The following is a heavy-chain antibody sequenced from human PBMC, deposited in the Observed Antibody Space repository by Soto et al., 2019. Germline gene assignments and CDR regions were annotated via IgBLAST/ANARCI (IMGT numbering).Heavy chain of an antibody. V-gene: IGHV3-23*01. D-gene: IGHD2-2*01. CDR3: AKGGRCSSTSCYEDYYYYMDV. CDR1: GFTFSSYA. Sequence: GGSLRLSCAASGFTFSSYAMSWVRQAPGKGLEWVSAISGSGGSTYYADSVKGRFTISRDNSKNTLYLQMNSLRAEDTAVYYCAKGGRCSSTSCYEDYYYYMDVWGKGTTVTVSS. CDR2: ISGSGGST. J-gene: IGHJ6*03.